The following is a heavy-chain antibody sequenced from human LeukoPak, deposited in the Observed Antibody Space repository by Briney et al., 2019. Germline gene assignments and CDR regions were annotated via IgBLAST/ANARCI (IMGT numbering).Heavy chain of an antibody. CDR3: ARARGDDYYSDY. J-gene: IGHJ4*02. Sequence: ASVKVSCRASGGTFSSYAISWVRQAPGQGLEWMGGIIPIFGTANYAQKFQGRVTITADESTSTAYMELGSLRSEDTAVYYCARARGDDYYSDYWGQGTLVTVSS. D-gene: IGHD3-10*01. CDR1: GGTFSSYA. V-gene: IGHV1-69*13. CDR2: IIPIFGTA.